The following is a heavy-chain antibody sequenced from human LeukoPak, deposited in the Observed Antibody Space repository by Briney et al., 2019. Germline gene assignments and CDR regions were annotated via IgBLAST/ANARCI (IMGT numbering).Heavy chain of an antibody. CDR3: ARAQYCGGDCYTFDY. V-gene: IGHV3-30-3*01. CDR1: GFTFSSYA. J-gene: IGHJ4*02. CDR2: ISYDGSNK. D-gene: IGHD2-21*02. Sequence: GGSLRLSCAASGFTFSSYAMHWVRQAPGKGLEWVAVISYDGSNKYYADSVEGRFTISRDNSKNTLYLQMNSLRAEDTAVYYCARAQYCGGDCYTFDYWGQGTLVTVSS.